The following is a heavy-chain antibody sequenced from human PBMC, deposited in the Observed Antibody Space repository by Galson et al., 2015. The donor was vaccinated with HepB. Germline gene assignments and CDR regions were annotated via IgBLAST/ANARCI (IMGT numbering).Heavy chain of an antibody. J-gene: IGHJ6*02. V-gene: IGHV3-11*06. Sequence: SLRLPCAASGFTFSDYYMTWIRQAPGKGLEWVSYISSFSSYTNYADSVKGRFTISRDNAKNSLYLQMNSLRAEDTAVYYCARERDTSGWSNEVRYYYNGMDVWGQGTTVTVSS. CDR2: ISSFSSYT. CDR3: ARERDTSGWSNEVRYYYNGMDV. D-gene: IGHD6-19*01. CDR1: GFTFSDYY.